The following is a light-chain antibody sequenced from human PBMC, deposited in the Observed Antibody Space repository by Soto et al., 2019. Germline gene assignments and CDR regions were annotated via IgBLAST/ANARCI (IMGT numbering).Light chain of an antibody. CDR1: SSDVGSYNL. V-gene: IGLV2-23*02. CDR2: EVS. J-gene: IGLJ2*01. Sequence: QSVLTQPASVSGSPGQLITISCTGTSSDVGSYNLVSWYQQHPGKAPKLMIYEVSKRPSGVSNRFSGSKSGNTASLTISGLQAEDEADYYCCSYAGSSTVVFGGGTQLTVL. CDR3: CSYAGSSTVV.